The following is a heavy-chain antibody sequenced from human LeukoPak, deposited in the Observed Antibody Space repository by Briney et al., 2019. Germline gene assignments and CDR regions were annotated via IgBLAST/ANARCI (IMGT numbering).Heavy chain of an antibody. J-gene: IGHJ4*02. CDR1: GFTVSTKY. CDR3: ARTTGRNVRDWPFFDF. V-gene: IGHV3-66*01. Sequence: GGSLRLSCAASGFTVSTKYMSWVRQAPGKGLEWVSFLYSDGTTRYADSVKGRFTISRDNSENTVYLQMNTLRAEDTAVYFCARTTGRNVRDWPFFDFWGQGTLVTVSS. D-gene: IGHD3/OR15-3a*01. CDR2: LYSDGTT.